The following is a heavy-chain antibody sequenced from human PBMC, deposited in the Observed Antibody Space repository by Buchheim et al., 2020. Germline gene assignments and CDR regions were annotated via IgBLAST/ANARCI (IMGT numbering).Heavy chain of an antibody. Sequence: EVQLVESGGGLVQPGGSLRLSCAASGFTFSSYWMSWVRQAPGKGLEWVANIKQDGSEKYYVDSVKGRFTISRDNAKNSLYLQMNSLRAEDTAVYYCARGGDIVVVPAALFDYWGQGTL. CDR1: GFTFSSYW. CDR2: IKQDGSEK. D-gene: IGHD2-2*01. CDR3: ARGGDIVVVPAALFDY. V-gene: IGHV3-7*04. J-gene: IGHJ4*02.